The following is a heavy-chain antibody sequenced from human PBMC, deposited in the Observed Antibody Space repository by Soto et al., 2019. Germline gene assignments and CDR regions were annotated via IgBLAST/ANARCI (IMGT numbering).Heavy chain of an antibody. Sequence: GGALRLSCAASWFTFCSYAMGWVRPAPGKGREGVSAISGSGGSTYYADSVKGRFTISRDNSKNTLYLQMNSLRAEDTAVYYCTSHCSGGPCYWYWGQGTLVTVSS. CDR1: WFTFCSYA. CDR2: ISGSGGST. V-gene: IGHV3-23*01. J-gene: IGHJ4*02. CDR3: TSHCSGGPCYWY. D-gene: IGHD2-15*01.